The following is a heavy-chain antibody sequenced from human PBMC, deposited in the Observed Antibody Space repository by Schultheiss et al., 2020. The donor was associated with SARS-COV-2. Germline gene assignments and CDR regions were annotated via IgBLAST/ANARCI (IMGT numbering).Heavy chain of an antibody. CDR1: GGTFSSYT. CDR2: ISAYNGNT. Sequence: ASVKVSCKASGGTFSSYTISWVRQAPGQGLEWMGWISAYNGNTNYAQKLQGRVTMTRNTSISTAYMELSSLRSEDTAVYYCARDREVWDYWGQGTLVTVSS. J-gene: IGHJ4*02. CDR3: ARDREVWDY. V-gene: IGHV1-18*01. D-gene: IGHD3-16*01.